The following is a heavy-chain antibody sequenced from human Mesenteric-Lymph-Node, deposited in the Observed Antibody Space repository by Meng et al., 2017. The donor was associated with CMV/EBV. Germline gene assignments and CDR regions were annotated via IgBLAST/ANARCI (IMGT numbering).Heavy chain of an antibody. CDR1: GFTFNTYE. Sequence: GESLKISCVASGFTFNTYEMNWIRQAPGKGLEWLSYITYNGASVHYAESVKGRFTVSRDNAKNTLYLQMNSLTADDTAVYYCARDSDGSGSSDVWGQGTTVTVSS. D-gene: IGHD3-10*01. CDR2: ITYNGASV. J-gene: IGHJ6*02. V-gene: IGHV3-48*03. CDR3: ARDSDGSGSSDV.